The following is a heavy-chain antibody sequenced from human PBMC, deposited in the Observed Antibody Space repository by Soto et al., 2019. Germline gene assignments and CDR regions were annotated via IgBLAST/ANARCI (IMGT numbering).Heavy chain of an antibody. CDR3: AQGFSGSARFDY. CDR1: GFSFSSSA. V-gene: IGHV3-23*01. CDR2: ISGSGGTT. Sequence: EVQLLESGGGLVQPGGSLRLSCAASGFSFSSSAMSWVRQSPGKGLEWVSAISGSGGTTYYTDSVKGRFTISRDNSKNTLYLQMNSLRAEDTAVYYGAQGFSGSARFDYWGQGTLVTVSS. J-gene: IGHJ4*02. D-gene: IGHD6-6*01.